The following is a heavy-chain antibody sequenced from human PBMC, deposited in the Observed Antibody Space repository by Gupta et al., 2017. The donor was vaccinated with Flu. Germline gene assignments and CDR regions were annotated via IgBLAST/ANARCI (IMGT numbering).Heavy chain of an antibody. CDR3: ARGAAYFSNDGGSWGYYFEY. D-gene: IGHD2-8*01. Sequence: QVQLVQSGAEVKKPGASVKVSCKASGYIFTRYALHWVRQAPGQRLEWMGWINSVNGNTKHSQKFQGRVIITRDTPASTTYMELSSLRAEETAVYYCARGAAYFSNDGGSWGYYFEYGGQGSLVTVSS. V-gene: IGHV1-3*01. CDR1: GYIFTRYA. CDR2: INSVNGNT. J-gene: IGHJ4*02.